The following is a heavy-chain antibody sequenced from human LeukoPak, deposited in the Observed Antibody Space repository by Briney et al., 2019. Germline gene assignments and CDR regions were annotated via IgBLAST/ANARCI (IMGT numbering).Heavy chain of an antibody. D-gene: IGHD1-14*01. CDR3: AKGNLDAYYYYYMDV. J-gene: IGHJ6*03. Sequence: GGSLRLSCAASGFTFTSYDMHWVRQAPGKGLDWVAVISYDGSNKYYADSVKGRFTISRDSPKNTLFLQMNSLRAEDTAVYYCAKGNLDAYYYYYMDVWGKGTTVTVSS. CDR1: GFTFTSYD. CDR2: ISYDGSNK. V-gene: IGHV3-33*06.